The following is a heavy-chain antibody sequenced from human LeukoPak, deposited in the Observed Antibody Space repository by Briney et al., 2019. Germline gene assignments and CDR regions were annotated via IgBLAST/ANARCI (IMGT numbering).Heavy chain of an antibody. CDR2: IDDGGINT. D-gene: IGHD3-22*01. CDR3: SRGGHGYRSRGYYYGDFDY. Sequence: GGTLRLSCAASGFTFNNNDLTWVRQAPGKGLEWVSTIDDGGINTYYADSVRGRFTVSRDNSKTMLFLQMNSLRAEDKTVYYCSRGGHGYRSRGYYYGDFDYWGQGTLVTVSS. CDR1: GFTFNNND. V-gene: IGHV3-23*01. J-gene: IGHJ4*02.